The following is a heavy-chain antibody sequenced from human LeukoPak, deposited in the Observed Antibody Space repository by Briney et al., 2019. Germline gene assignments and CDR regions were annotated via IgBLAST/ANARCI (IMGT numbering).Heavy chain of an antibody. V-gene: IGHV3-30*04. J-gene: IGHJ4*02. Sequence: PGGSLRLSCAASGFTFSSYAMHWVRQAPGKGLEWVAVISYDGSNKYYADSVKGRFTISRDNSKNTLYLQMNSLRAEDTAVYYCARDFRGYDFWSGYLDYWGQGTLVTVSS. CDR3: ARDFRGYDFWSGYLDY. CDR2: ISYDGSNK. D-gene: IGHD3-3*01. CDR1: GFTFSSYA.